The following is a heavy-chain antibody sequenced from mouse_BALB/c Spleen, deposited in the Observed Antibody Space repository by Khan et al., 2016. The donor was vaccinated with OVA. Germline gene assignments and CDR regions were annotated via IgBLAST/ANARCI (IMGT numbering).Heavy chain of an antibody. J-gene: IGHJ2*01. CDR1: GFTFTDYY. CDR3: AREQVGSYFDY. Sequence: VQLKESGGGLVQPGGSLRLTCATSGFTFTDYYMTWVRQPPGKALEWLGFIRNKADGYTTEYSASVKGRFTFSRDNSQNILYLHMTTLRAEDSATYYCAREQVGSYFDYWGQGTTLTVSS. D-gene: IGHD4-1*02. V-gene: IGHV7-3*02. CDR2: IRNKADGYTT.